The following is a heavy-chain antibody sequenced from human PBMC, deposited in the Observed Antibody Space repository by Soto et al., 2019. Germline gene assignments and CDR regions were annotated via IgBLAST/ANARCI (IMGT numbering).Heavy chain of an antibody. CDR2: IDWDDDK. V-gene: IGHV2-70*01. J-gene: IGHJ3*02. CDR3: ARTSSGGSYLTAFDI. D-gene: IGHD1-26*01. Sequence: SGPTLVNPTQTLTLTCTFSGFSLSTSGMCVSWIRQPPGKALEWLALIDWDDDKYYSTSLKTRLTISKDTSKNQVVLTMTNMDPVDTATYYCARTSSGGSYLTAFDIWGQGIMVTVSS. CDR1: GFSLSTSGMC.